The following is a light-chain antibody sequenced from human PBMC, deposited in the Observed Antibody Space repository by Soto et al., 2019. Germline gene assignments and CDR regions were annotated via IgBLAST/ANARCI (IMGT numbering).Light chain of an antibody. J-gene: IGLJ3*02. CDR1: SSDVGSNSL. V-gene: IGLV2-23*01. CDR2: EGS. Sequence: QSALTQPASVSGSPGQSITISCTGTSSDVGSNSLVSWYQQHPGKAPRLMIYEGSKRPSGVSNRFSGSRSANTASLTISGRQAADESEYYCSSYFGRTLVFGGGTKLTVL. CDR3: SSYFGRTLV.